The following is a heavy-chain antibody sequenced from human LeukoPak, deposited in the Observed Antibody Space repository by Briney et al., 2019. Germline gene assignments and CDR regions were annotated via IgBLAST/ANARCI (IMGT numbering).Heavy chain of an antibody. Sequence: PSETLSLTCTVSGGSISSGGYYWSWIRQPPGKGLEWIGYIYYSGSTNYNPSLKSRVTISVDTSKNQFSLKLSSVTAADTAVYYCAREAVAGPDAFDIWGQGTMVTVSS. J-gene: IGHJ3*02. D-gene: IGHD6-19*01. CDR3: AREAVAGPDAFDI. CDR2: IYYSGST. CDR1: GGSISSGGYY. V-gene: IGHV4-61*08.